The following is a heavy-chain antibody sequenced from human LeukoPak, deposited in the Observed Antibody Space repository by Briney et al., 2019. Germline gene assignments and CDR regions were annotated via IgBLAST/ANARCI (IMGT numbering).Heavy chain of an antibody. Sequence: GESLRISCQGSRYTFTNYWIIWVRQMPGKGLEWMGRIDPSDSYTNYSPSFQGHVTVSADKSISTAYLQWSGLKASDTAMYYCARLCPRYDCGMDVWGQGNSVTVSS. V-gene: IGHV5-10-1*01. J-gene: IGHJ6*02. CDR3: ARLCPRYDCGMDV. CDR1: RYTFTNYW. CDR2: IDPSDSYT.